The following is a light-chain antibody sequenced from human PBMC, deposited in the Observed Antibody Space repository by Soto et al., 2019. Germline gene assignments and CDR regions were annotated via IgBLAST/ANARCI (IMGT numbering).Light chain of an antibody. CDR3: QQYDDSIT. Sequence: EIVLTQSPDTLSLSPGESATLSCRANQSISSSYLAWYQQKPGRAPRLLIYGASNRATGIPDRFRGSGSGTDFTLTISRLEPEEFAVFYCQQYDDSITFGQGTRLEIE. CDR1: QSISSSY. CDR2: GAS. V-gene: IGKV3-20*01. J-gene: IGKJ5*01.